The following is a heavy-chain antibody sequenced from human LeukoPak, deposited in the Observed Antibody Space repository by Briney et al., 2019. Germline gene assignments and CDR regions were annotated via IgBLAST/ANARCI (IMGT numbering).Heavy chain of an antibody. V-gene: IGHV1-46*01. CDR3: ARTYYGSGPLDY. D-gene: IGHD3-10*01. CDR2: INPSGGST. CDR1: GYTFTSYY. Sequence: ASVKFSCKASGYTFTSYYMHWVRQAPGQGLEWMGIINPSGGSTSYAQKFQGRVTMTRDMSTSTVYMELSSLRSEDTAVCYCARTYYGSGPLDYWGQGTLVTVSS. J-gene: IGHJ4*02.